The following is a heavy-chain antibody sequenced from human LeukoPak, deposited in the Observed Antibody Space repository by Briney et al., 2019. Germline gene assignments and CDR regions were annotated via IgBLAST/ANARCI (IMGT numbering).Heavy chain of an antibody. V-gene: IGHV4-4*07. CDR3: ARDPSPAVHNWFDP. CDR1: GGSIGSYY. J-gene: IGHJ5*02. CDR2: IYTSGST. D-gene: IGHD6-19*01. Sequence: PSETLSLTCTVSGGSIGSYYWSWIRQPAGKGLEWIGRIYTSGSTNYNPSLKSRVTMSVNTSKNQFSLKLSSVTAADTAVYYCARDPSPAVHNWFDPWGQGTLVTVSS.